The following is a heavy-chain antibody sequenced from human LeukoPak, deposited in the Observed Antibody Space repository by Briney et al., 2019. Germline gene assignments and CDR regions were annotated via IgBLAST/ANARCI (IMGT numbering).Heavy chain of an antibody. Sequence: GGSLRLSCAASGFTLSDYYMDWVRQAPGKGLEWLGRTRNKANSYTTEYAASVKGRVTISRDASKSSLYLQMNSLKAEDTAMYYCSRVLYYDRSTYCNDYWGQGTLVTVSS. CDR3: SRVLYYDRSTYCNDY. D-gene: IGHD3-22*01. CDR1: GFTLSDYY. CDR2: TRNKANSYTT. J-gene: IGHJ4*02. V-gene: IGHV3-72*01.